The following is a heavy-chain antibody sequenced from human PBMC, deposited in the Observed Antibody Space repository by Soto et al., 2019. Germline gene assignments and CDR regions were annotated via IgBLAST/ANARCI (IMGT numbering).Heavy chain of an antibody. J-gene: IGHJ3*02. CDR2: MNPNSGNT. CDR1: GYTFTSYD. D-gene: IGHD5-12*01. Sequence: ASVKVSCKASGYTFTSYDMNWVRQATGQGLEWMGWMNPNSGNTGYAQKFQGRVTMTRNTSISTAYMELSSLRSEDTAVYYCARGREYSGPLDAFDIWGQGTMVTVSS. V-gene: IGHV1-8*01. CDR3: ARGREYSGPLDAFDI.